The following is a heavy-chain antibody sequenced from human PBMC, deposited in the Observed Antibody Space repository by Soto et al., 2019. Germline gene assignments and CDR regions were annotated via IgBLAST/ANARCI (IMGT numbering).Heavy chain of an antibody. CDR1: GGSISSYY. CDR3: ASTFRGYSYGPIDY. D-gene: IGHD5-18*01. V-gene: IGHV4-4*07. Sequence: SETLSLTCTVSGGSISSYYWSWIRQPAGKGLEWIGRVYTSGSTNYNPSLKSRVTMSVDTSKNQFSLKLSSVTAADTAVYYCASTFRGYSYGPIDYWGQGTLVTSPQ. CDR2: VYTSGST. J-gene: IGHJ4*02.